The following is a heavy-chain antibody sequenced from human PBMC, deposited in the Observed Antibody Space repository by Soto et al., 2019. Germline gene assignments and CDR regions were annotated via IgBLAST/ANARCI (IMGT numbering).Heavy chain of an antibody. D-gene: IGHD3-10*01. CDR1: AGSISSSSYY. CDR3: ARGPSSDSGIYYYYGMDV. CDR2: IYYSGST. V-gene: IGHV4-39*01. Sequence: SETLSLTCTVSAGSISSSSYYWGWIRQPPGKGLEWIGSIYYSGSTYYNPSLKSRVTISVDTSKNQFSLKLSSVTDADTAVYYCARGPSSDSGIYYYYGMDVWGQGTTVTVSS. J-gene: IGHJ6*02.